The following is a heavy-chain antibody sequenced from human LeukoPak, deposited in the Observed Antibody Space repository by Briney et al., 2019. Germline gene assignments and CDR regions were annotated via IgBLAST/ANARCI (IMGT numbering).Heavy chain of an antibody. J-gene: IGHJ5*02. D-gene: IGHD1-26*01. V-gene: IGHV4-39*02. CDR1: GGSISSSSYY. CDR3: ARESSTVGGT. Sequence: SETLSLTCTVSGGSISSSSYYWGWIRQPPGKGLEWIGSIYYSGSTYYNPSLKSRVTISVDTSKNQFSLKLSSVTAADTAVYYCARESSTVGGTWGQGTLVTVSS. CDR2: IYYSGST.